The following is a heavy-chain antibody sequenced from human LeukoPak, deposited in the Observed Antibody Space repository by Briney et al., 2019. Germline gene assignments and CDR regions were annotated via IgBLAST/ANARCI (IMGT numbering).Heavy chain of an antibody. V-gene: IGHV3-23*01. D-gene: IGHD6-19*01. CDR2: ISASGGST. CDR1: GFTFRDYG. Sequence: GGSLRLSCAASGFTFRDYGMSWVRQAPGKGLEWVSGISASGGSTYYADSVKGRFTISRDNSKNTLSLHMNSLRAEDTAIYYCAREYSAWDRGWFDPWGQGTLVTVSS. CDR3: AREYSAWDRGWFDP. J-gene: IGHJ5*02.